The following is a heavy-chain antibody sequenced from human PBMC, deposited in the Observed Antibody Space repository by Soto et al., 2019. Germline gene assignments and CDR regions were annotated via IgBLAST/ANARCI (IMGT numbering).Heavy chain of an antibody. D-gene: IGHD1-26*01. Sequence: GASVKVSCKAPRDTFTSYYINWVRQAPGQGLEWMGVINPHGGSTAYAQKFKGRVTLTRDTSASTVYMEVSSLTSEDTALDYCARSSGGNFGIIIEGTNWFAPWGQGTLVT. CDR1: RDTFTSYY. J-gene: IGHJ5*02. V-gene: IGHV1-46*01. CDR3: ARSSGGNFGIIIEGTNWFAP. CDR2: INPHGGST.